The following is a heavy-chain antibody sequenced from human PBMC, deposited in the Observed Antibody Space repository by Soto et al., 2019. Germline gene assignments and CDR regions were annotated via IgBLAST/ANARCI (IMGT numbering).Heavy chain of an antibody. D-gene: IGHD2-15*01. Sequence: LSLTCTVSGGSISSYYWSWIRQPPGKGLEWIGYIYYSGSTNYNPSLKSRVTISVDTSKNQFSLKLSSVTAADTAVYYCAREPQQPLGYCSGGSCYKSTSWFDPWGQGTLVTVSS. CDR1: GGSISSYY. CDR3: AREPQQPLGYCSGGSCYKSTSWFDP. V-gene: IGHV4-59*01. CDR2: IYYSGST. J-gene: IGHJ5*02.